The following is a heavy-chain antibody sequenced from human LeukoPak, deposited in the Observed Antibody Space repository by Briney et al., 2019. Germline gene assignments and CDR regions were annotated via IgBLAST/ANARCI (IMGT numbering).Heavy chain of an antibody. J-gene: IGHJ4*02. D-gene: IGHD6-13*01. CDR2: ISGSGGST. CDR1: GFTFSSYA. V-gene: IGHV3-23*01. Sequence: GSLRLSCAASGFTFSSYAMSWVRQAPGKGLAWVSAISGSGGSTYYADSVKGRFTISRDNSKNTLYPQMNSLRAEDTAVYYCAKDIFAFSSSLVLDYWGQGTLVTVSS. CDR3: AKDIFAFSSSLVLDY.